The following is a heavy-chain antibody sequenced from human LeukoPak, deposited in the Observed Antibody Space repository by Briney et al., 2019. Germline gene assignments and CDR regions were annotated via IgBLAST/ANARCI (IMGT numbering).Heavy chain of an antibody. CDR3: ARHGSGFLSNFDY. V-gene: IGHV4-59*08. CDR2: IYYSGST. J-gene: IGHJ4*02. CDR1: GGSISSYY. Sequence: SETLSLTCTVSGGSISSYYWSWIRQPPGKGLEWIGYIYYSGSTNYNPSLKSRVTISVDTSKNQCSLKLSSVTAADTAVYYCARHGSGFLSNFDYWGQGTLVTVSS. D-gene: IGHD3-10*01.